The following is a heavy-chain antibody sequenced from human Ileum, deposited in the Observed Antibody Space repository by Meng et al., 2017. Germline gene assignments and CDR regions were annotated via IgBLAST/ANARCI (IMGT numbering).Heavy chain of an antibody. CDR1: SGCMSSCTW. J-gene: IGHJ4*02. Sequence: EDMQESGPGVGQLQVPLSLPGVFFSGCMSSCTWWSWVSRPNGNGLHWIGEFPPGSGATYNPSLTARFTISVDTFILQFSMQLTYVTAADTAVYYCAKNGAYCLESWGQGTLVTVSS. CDR2: FPPGSGA. D-gene: IGHD1-26*01. V-gene: IGHV4-4*03. CDR3: AKNGAYCLES.